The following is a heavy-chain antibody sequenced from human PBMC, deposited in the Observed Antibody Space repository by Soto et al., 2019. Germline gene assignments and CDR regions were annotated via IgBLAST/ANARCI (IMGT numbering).Heavy chain of an antibody. D-gene: IGHD3-10*01. CDR1: GFTFSSYG. CDR2: ISYDGSNK. V-gene: IGHV3-30*18. J-gene: IGHJ6*02. Sequence: GGSLRLSCAASGFTFSSYGMHWVRQAPGKGLEWVAVISYDGSNKYYADSVKGRFTISRDNSKNTLYLQMNSLRAEDTAVYYCAKDGDTMGMRDGMDVWGQGTTVTVSS. CDR3: AKDGDTMGMRDGMDV.